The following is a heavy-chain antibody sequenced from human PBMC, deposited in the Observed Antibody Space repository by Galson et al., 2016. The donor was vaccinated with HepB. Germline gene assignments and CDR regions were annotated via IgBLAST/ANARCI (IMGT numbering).Heavy chain of an antibody. CDR3: ARSYYMSTEGYRPFDS. CDR2: ISAYRGDT. CDR1: GYTFTRYG. Sequence: SVKVSCKASGYTFTRYGISWVRQAPGQGLEWMGWISAYRGDTNSAQSLQGRVTVTTDTSTSTAYMELISLRSEDTAVYFCARSYYMSTEGYRPFDSWSQGTLVTVSS. V-gene: IGHV1-18*01. D-gene: IGHD5-18*01. J-gene: IGHJ4*02.